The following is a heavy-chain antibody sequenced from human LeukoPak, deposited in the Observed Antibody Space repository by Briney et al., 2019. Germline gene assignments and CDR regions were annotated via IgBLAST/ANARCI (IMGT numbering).Heavy chain of an antibody. J-gene: IGHJ2*01. CDR3: ARGSNVLLTYWQPAQGWYFDL. CDR2: INHSGST. V-gene: IGHV4-34*01. CDR1: GGSFSGYS. D-gene: IGHD3-10*01. Sequence: KPSETLSLTCAVYGGSFSGYSWSWIRQLPEKGLEWIGGINHSGSTNYNPSLKSRVTISVDTSKSQFSLKLSSVTAADTAVYYCARGSNVLLTYWQPAQGWYFDLWGRDTLVTVSS.